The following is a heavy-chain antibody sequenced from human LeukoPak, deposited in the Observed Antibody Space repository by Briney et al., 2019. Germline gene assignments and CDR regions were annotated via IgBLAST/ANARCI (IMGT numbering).Heavy chain of an antibody. J-gene: IGHJ6*02. Sequence: GGSQRLSCAASGFSFSDSWMSWVRQARGKGPEWVAHIKPDGTEEHYVDSVKGRFTVSRDNARNSLFLQMNSLRVEDTALYYCATYTDGVAGDVWGQGTTVSVSS. CDR2: IKPDGTEE. CDR3: ATYTDGVAGDV. CDR1: GFSFSDSW. D-gene: IGHD5-18*01. V-gene: IGHV3-7*01.